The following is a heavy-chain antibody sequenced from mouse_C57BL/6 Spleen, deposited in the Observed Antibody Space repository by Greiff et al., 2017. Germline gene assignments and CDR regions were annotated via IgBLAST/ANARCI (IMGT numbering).Heavy chain of an antibody. D-gene: IGHD2-14*01. CDR2: INYDGSST. J-gene: IGHJ4*01. CDR1: GFTFSDYY. CDR3: ARDTYYRGGYAMDY. V-gene: IGHV5-16*01. Sequence: EVMLVESEGGLVQPGSSMKLSCTASGFTFSDYYMAWVRQVPEKGLEWVANINYDGSSTYYLDSLKSRFIISRDNAKNILYLQMSSLKSEDTATYYCARDTYYRGGYAMDYWGQGTSVTVSS.